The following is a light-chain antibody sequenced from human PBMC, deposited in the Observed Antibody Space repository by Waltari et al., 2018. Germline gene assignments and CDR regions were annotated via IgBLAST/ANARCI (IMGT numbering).Light chain of an antibody. J-gene: IGKJ1*01. CDR3: QKYDSLPAT. CDR2: HTS. V-gene: IGKV3-20*01. Sequence: EIVLTQSPGTLSLSPGERATLSCRASQSVAKYLAWYQQKPSQATRLLIYHTSNRANGIPDRFRGSGSGTDFSLTISRLDPEDFAVYYCQKYDSLPATFGQGTKVEIK. CDR1: QSVAKY.